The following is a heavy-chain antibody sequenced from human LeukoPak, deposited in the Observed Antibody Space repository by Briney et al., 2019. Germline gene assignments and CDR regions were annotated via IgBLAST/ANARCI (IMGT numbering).Heavy chain of an antibody. CDR2: ISGSGGST. CDR1: GFTFSRYA. D-gene: IGHD6-6*01. Sequence: GGSLRLSCAASGFTFSRYAMSWVRQAPGKGLEWVSAISGSGGSTYYADSVKGRFTISRDNSKNTLYLQMNSLRAEDTAVYYCAKEYGAARRYYYYYMDVWGKGTTVTVSS. CDR3: AKEYGAARRYYYYYMDV. J-gene: IGHJ6*03. V-gene: IGHV3-23*01.